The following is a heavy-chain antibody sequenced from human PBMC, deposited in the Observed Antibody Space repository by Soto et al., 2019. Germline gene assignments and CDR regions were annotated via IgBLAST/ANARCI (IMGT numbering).Heavy chain of an antibody. CDR3: ARGPHSSGYYPQLDY. Sequence: EVQLVESGGGSVQPGGSLRLSCAAYGFTFSSYSMNWVRQAPGKGLEWLSYISNSRSTIYYADSVKGRFTISRDNAKNSLYLQMNSLRDEDTAIYYCARGPHSSGYYPQLDYWGQGTLVTVSS. CDR1: GFTFSSYS. V-gene: IGHV3-48*02. J-gene: IGHJ4*02. CDR2: ISNSRSTI. D-gene: IGHD3-22*01.